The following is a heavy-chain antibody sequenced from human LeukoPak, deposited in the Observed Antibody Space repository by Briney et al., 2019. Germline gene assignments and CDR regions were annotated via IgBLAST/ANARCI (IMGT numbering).Heavy chain of an antibody. V-gene: IGHV1-2*02. CDR1: GYTFTGYY. CDR3: ARDPAVGATVWFDY. Sequence: ASVKVSCKASGYTFTGYYMHWVRQAPGQGLEWMGWINPNSGDTNYAQKLQGRVTMTTDTSTSTAYMELRSLRSDDTAVYYCARDPAVGATVWFDYWGQGTLVTVSS. J-gene: IGHJ4*02. CDR2: INPNSGDT. D-gene: IGHD1-26*01.